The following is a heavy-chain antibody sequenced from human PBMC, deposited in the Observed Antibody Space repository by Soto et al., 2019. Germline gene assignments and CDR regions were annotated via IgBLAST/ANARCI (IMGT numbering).Heavy chain of an antibody. CDR1: GFTFSTYA. V-gene: IGHV3-23*01. CDR3: ARMYSSSCDY. CDR2: ITGSGDRT. J-gene: IGHJ4*02. D-gene: IGHD6-13*01. Sequence: EVQLSESGGDLVQPGGSLRLSCAASGFTFSTYAMRWVRQAPGKGLEWVSSITGSGDRTYYADSVKGRFTISRDNSQSTLHLQMNSLRAEDTAVYYCARMYSSSCDYWGQGTLVTVSS.